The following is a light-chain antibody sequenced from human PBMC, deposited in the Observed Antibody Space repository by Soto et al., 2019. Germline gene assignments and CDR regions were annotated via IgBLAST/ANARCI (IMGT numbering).Light chain of an antibody. CDR1: QTISSW. CDR3: QQYVSSPRT. Sequence: DIQMTQSPSTLSGSVGDRVTITCRASQTISSWLAWYQQKPGKAPKLLIYKASTLKSGVPSRFSGSGSGTEFTLTISSLEPEDFAVYYCQQYVSSPRTFGQGTKVDIK. V-gene: IGKV1-5*03. J-gene: IGKJ1*01. CDR2: KAS.